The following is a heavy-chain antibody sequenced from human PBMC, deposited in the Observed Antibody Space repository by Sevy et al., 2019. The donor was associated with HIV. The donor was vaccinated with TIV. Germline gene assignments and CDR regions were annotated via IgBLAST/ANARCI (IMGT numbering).Heavy chain of an antibody. Sequence: GGSLRLSCSASGFTFSSYTMIWVRQAQGRGLEWVSASSGTGSYIYYADSVKDRFTISRDNAKNLLYLQMNSLRAEDTAVYYCARDHGYCSGGSCYSGGYWGQGTLVTVSS. CDR3: ARDHGYCSGGSCYSGGY. V-gene: IGHV3-21*06. D-gene: IGHD2-15*01. CDR1: GFTFSSYT. J-gene: IGHJ4*02. CDR2: SSGTGSYI.